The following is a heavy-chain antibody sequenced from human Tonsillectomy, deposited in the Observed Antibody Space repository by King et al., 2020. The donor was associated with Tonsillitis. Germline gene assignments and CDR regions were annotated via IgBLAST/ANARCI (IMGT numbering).Heavy chain of an antibody. Sequence: QLVQSGPEVKKPGASVKVSCKASGYTFTTYGISWVRQAPGQGLDGMGWISTYNVNTTYAQKLHGRVTMTTDTSTSTAYMELRSLTSDDTAVYYCARDGRDYVLFEGWKYWGQGSLVTVSS. CDR2: ISTYNVNT. CDR1: GYTFTTYG. CDR3: ARDGRDYVLFEGWKY. V-gene: IGHV1-18*04. D-gene: IGHD4-17*01. J-gene: IGHJ4*02.